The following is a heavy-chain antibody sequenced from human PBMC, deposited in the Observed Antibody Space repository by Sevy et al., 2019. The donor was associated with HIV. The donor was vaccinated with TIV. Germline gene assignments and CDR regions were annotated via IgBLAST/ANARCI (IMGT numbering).Heavy chain of an antibody. CDR3: ARDQHDYAGNVRTGWFDP. Sequence: GGSLRLSCAASGFTFSSYAMHWVRQAPGKGLEWVAVISYDGTNKYYADSVKGRFTISRDNSKKILYVQMHSLRGGDTAVYYCARDQHDYAGNVRTGWFDPWGQGTLVTVSS. CDR2: ISYDGTNK. CDR1: GFTFSSYA. V-gene: IGHV3-30-3*01. J-gene: IGHJ5*02. D-gene: IGHD4-17*01.